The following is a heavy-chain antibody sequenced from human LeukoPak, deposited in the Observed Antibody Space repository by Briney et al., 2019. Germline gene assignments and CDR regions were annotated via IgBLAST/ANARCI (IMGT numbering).Heavy chain of an antibody. CDR3: ARDTPRWGLDY. J-gene: IGHJ4*02. CDR1: GFTVSSNY. CDR2: IYSGGST. V-gene: IGHV3-53*01. D-gene: IGHD5-24*01. Sequence: PGGSLRLSCAASGFTVSSNYMSWVRQAPGKGLEWVSVIYSGGSTYYAGSVKCRFTISRDNSKNTLYLQMNSLRAEDTAVYYCARDTPRWGLDYWGQGTLVTVSS.